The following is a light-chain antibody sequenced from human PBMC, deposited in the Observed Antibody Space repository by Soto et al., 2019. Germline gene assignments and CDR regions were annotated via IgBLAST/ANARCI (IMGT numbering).Light chain of an antibody. CDR3: CSYAGSSTDV. CDR1: SSDVGNYNL. CDR2: EGS. V-gene: IGLV2-23*01. J-gene: IGLJ1*01. Sequence: QSALTQPASVSGSPGQSITISCTGTSSDVGNYNLVSWYQQYPDKAPKLVIYEGSKRPSGVSNRFSGSKSDNTASLTISGLQAEDEADYYSCSYAGSSTDVFGTGTKLTVL.